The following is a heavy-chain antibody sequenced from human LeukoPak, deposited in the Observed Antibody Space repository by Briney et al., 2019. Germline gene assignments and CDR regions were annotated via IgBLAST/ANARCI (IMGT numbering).Heavy chain of an antibody. CDR2: IYYSGST. Sequence: PSETLSLTCTVSGGSISSYYWSWIRQPPGKGLEWIGYIYYSGSTNYNPSLKSRVTISVDTSKNQFSLKLSSVTAADTAVYYCARPSGNTAAFDIWGQGTMVTVSS. D-gene: IGHD4-23*01. J-gene: IGHJ3*02. CDR1: GGSISSYY. CDR3: ARPSGNTAAFDI. V-gene: IGHV4-59*08.